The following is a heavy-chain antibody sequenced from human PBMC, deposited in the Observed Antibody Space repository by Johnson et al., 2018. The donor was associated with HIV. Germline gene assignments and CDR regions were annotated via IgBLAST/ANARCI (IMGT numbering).Heavy chain of an antibody. J-gene: IGHJ3*02. Sequence: VQLVESGGGLVQPGGSLRLSCAASGFTFSSYSMHWVRQAPGKGLEWVANIKQDGSEKYYVDSVKGRFTISKDNAKNSLYLQMSSLRAGDTAVYYCARGRASWELYDAFEIWGQGTMVIVSS. CDR3: ARGRASWELYDAFEI. CDR2: IKQDGSEK. V-gene: IGHV3-7*01. CDR1: GFTFSSYS. D-gene: IGHD1-26*01.